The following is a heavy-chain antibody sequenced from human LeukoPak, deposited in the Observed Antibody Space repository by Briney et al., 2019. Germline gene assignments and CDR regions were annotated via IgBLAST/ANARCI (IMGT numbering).Heavy chain of an antibody. J-gene: IGHJ6*02. D-gene: IGHD3-3*02. CDR2: VNPNRGYT. CDR3: VRGNSHFGMDV. V-gene: IGHV1-8*01. Sequence: ASVKVSCKASGYTYINYDINWVRQATGQGLEWMGWVNPNRGYTVSLQKFQGRVTKTMDTYIDTAYMELSSLRSDDRAVYYCVRGNSHFGMDVWGQGTTVTVS. CDR1: GYTYINYD.